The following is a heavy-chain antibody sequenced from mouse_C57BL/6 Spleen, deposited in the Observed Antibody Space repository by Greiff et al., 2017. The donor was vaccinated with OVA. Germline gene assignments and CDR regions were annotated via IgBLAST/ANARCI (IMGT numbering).Heavy chain of an antibody. Sequence: VKVVESGGGLVQSGRSLRLSCATSGFTFSDFYMEWVRQAPGKGLEWIAASRNKANDYTTEYSASVKGRFIVSRDTSQSILYLQMNALRAEDTAIYYCARDGRYYAMDYWGQGTSVTVSS. CDR3: ARDGRYYAMDY. CDR1: GFTFSDFY. V-gene: IGHV7-1*01. J-gene: IGHJ4*01. CDR2: SRNKANDYTT.